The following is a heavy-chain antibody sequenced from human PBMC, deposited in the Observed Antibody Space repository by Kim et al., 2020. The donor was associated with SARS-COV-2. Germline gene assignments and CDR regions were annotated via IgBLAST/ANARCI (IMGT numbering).Heavy chain of an antibody. CDR1: GFTFSSYA. CDR3: ATGGILTGYDY. J-gene: IGHJ4*02. Sequence: GGSLRLSCAASGFTFSSYAMHWVRQAPGKGLEWVAVISYDGSNKYYVDSVKGRFTISRDNSKNTLYLQMNSLRAEDTAVYYCATGGILTGYDYWGQGTLVTVSS. V-gene: IGHV3-30*04. D-gene: IGHD3-9*01. CDR2: ISYDGSNK.